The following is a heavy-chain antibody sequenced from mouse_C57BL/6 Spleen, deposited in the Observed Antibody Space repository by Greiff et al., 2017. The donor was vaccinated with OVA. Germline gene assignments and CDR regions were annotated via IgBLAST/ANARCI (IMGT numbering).Heavy chain of an antibody. Sequence: EVQVVESGAGLVKPGGSLKLSCAASGFTFSSYAMSWVRQTPEKRLEWVAYISSGGDYIYYADTVKGRFTISRDNARNTLYLQMSSLKSEDTAMYYCTRVYDYDGGFDYWGQGTTLTVSS. J-gene: IGHJ2*01. D-gene: IGHD2-4*01. CDR1: GFTFSSYA. CDR2: ISSGGDYI. CDR3: TRVYDYDGGFDY. V-gene: IGHV5-9-1*02.